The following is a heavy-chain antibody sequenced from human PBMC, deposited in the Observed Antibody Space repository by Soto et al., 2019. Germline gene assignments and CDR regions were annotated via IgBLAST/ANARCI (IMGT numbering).Heavy chain of an antibody. CDR3: AKGPDPGAFDI. V-gene: IGHV3-23*01. CDR2: FRGTGDGT. Sequence: EVQLLESGGGLVQPGGSLRLSCAASGFTFSSYAMRWVRQAQGKGLEWVSTFRGTGDGTYYADSVRGRFTVSRDNSKNTLYLQMKGLRVGDTAVYYCAKGPDPGAFDIWGQVTMVTVSS. CDR1: GFTFSSYA. D-gene: IGHD3-10*01. J-gene: IGHJ3*02.